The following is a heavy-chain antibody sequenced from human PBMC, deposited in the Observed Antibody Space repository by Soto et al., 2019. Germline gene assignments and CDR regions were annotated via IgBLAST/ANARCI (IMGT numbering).Heavy chain of an antibody. CDR1: GSYVGTHA. D-gene: IGHD3-10*01. V-gene: IGHV3-64*01. J-gene: IGHJ4*02. CDR3: VRGSEVWFGELWQ. CDR2: ITRNGDST. Sequence: GSMRRSCAPFGSYVGTHAVHWVRQAPGKGLEYVSAITRNGDSTTYASSVRGRFNVSRDNSKNALYLQMGSLRAEDMAVYYCVRGSEVWFGELWQWRQGT.